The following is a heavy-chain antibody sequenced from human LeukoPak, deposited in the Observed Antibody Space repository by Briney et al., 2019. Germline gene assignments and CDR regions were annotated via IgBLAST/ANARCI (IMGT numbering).Heavy chain of an antibody. CDR2: INHSGST. CDR3: ARGLLYDSSGYYGLNHFDY. D-gene: IGHD3-22*01. CDR1: GGSFSGYY. Sequence: SETLSLTCAVYGGSFSGYYWSWIRQPPGKGLEWIGEINHSGSTNYNPSLKSRVTISVDTSKNQFSLKLSSVTAADTAVYYCARGLLYDSSGYYGLNHFDYWGQGTLVTVSS. J-gene: IGHJ4*02. V-gene: IGHV4-34*01.